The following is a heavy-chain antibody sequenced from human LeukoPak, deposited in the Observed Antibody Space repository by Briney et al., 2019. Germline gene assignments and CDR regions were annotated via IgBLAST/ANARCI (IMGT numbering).Heavy chain of an antibody. CDR1: GFTFSSYS. J-gene: IGHJ6*02. Sequence: GGSLRLSCAASGFTFSSYSMNWVRQAPGKGLEWVSPISSSSSYIYYADSVKGRFTISRDNAKNSLYLQMNSLRAEDTAVYYCARDQGAAAGTRVYYYGMDVWGQGTTVTVSS. D-gene: IGHD6-13*01. CDR2: ISSSSSYI. V-gene: IGHV3-21*01. CDR3: ARDQGAAAGTRVYYYGMDV.